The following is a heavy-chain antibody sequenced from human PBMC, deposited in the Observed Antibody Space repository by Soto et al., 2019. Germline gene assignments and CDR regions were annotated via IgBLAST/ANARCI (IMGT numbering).Heavy chain of an antibody. D-gene: IGHD3-9*01. V-gene: IGHV1-69*13. CDR2: IIPIFGTA. Sequence: SVKVSCKASGGTFSSYAISWVRQAPGQGLEWMGGIIPIFGTANYAQKFQGRVTITADESTSTAYMELSSLRSEDTAVYYCARASGYYDILTGYYYFDYWGQGTLVTVSS. J-gene: IGHJ4*02. CDR3: ARASGYYDILTGYYYFDY. CDR1: GGTFSSYA.